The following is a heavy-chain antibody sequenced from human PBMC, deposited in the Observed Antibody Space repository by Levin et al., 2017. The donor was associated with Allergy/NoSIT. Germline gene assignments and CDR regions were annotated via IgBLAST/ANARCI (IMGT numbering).Heavy chain of an antibody. CDR1: GFTFSGYA. J-gene: IGHJ4*02. V-gene: IGHV3-23*01. CDR3: AKDREVFDY. CDR2: INSSGGST. Sequence: QSGGSLRLSCAGSGFTFSGYAVSWVRQPPGKGLEWVSVINSSGGSTYNADSVKGRFTISRDNSKNTVYLQMNSLRAEDTAVYYCAKDREVFDYWGQGTLVTVSS.